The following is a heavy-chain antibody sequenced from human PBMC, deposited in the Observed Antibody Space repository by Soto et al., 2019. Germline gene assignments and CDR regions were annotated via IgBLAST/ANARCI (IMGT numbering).Heavy chain of an antibody. J-gene: IGHJ6*02. CDR3: AAGESAPTLYDILTGYSPLYYYYGMDV. Sequence: SVKVSCKASGFTFTSSAVQWVRQARGQRLEWIGWIVVGSGNTNYAQKFKERVTITRDMSTSTAYMELSSLRSEDTAVYYCAAGESAPTLYDILTGYSPLYYYYGMDVWGQGTTVTVSS. CDR2: IVVGSGNT. D-gene: IGHD3-9*01. CDR1: GFTFTSSA. V-gene: IGHV1-58*01.